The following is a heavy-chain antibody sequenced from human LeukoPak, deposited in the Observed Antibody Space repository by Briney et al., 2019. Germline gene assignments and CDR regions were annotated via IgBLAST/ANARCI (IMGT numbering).Heavy chain of an antibody. CDR3: ARAKGAAGTYLFDY. J-gene: IGHJ4*02. CDR1: TFTSITYW. CDR2: IKQDGSEK. D-gene: IGHD6-13*01. Sequence: SLTLSCVVSTFTSITYWMSWVRQAPGKGLEWVANIKQDGSEKYYVDSVKGRFTISRDNAKNSLYLQMNSLRVEDTAVYYCARAKGAAGTYLFDYWGQGTLVTVSS. V-gene: IGHV3-7*03.